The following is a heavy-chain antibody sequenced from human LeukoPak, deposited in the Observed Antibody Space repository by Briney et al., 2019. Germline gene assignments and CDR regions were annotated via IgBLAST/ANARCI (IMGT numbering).Heavy chain of an antibody. Sequence: SETLSLTCAVYGGSFSGYYWSWIRQPPGKGLEWIGEINHSGSTNYNPSLKSRVTISVDTSKNQFSLKLSSVTAEDTAVYYCATSPSWYYDSSVRRDIDRHYFDYWGQGTLVTVSS. CDR2: INHSGST. D-gene: IGHD3-22*01. CDR3: ATSPSWYYDSSVRRDIDRHYFDY. CDR1: GGSFSGYY. J-gene: IGHJ4*02. V-gene: IGHV4-34*01.